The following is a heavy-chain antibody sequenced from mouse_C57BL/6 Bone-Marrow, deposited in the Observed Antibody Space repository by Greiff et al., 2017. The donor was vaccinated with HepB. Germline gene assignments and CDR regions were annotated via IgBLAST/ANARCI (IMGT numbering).Heavy chain of an antibody. D-gene: IGHD2-4*01. CDR3: ARLFYYDYVSWFAY. CDR2: ISSGGSYT. J-gene: IGHJ3*01. CDR1: GFTFSSYG. V-gene: IGHV5-6*01. Sequence: EVHLVESGGDLVKPGGSLKLSCAASGFTFSSYGMSWVRQTPDKRLEWVATISSGGSYTYYPDSVKGRFTISRDNAKNTLYLQMSSLKSEDTAMYYCARLFYYDYVSWFAYWGQGTLVTVSA.